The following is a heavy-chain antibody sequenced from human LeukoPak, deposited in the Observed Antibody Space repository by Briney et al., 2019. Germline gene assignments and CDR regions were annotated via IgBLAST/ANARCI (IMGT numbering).Heavy chain of an antibody. CDR1: GDSVSSNSVT. Sequence: SQTLSLTCAISGDSVSSNSVTWNWIRQSPSRGLEWLGRTYYRSTCYNDYAVSVRGRITVNPDTSKNQFSLHLNSVTPEDTAVYYCARRLTQYDCFDPWGQGILVTVSS. V-gene: IGHV6-1*01. D-gene: IGHD2-2*01. CDR3: ARRLTQYDCFDP. CDR2: TYYRSTCYN. J-gene: IGHJ5*02.